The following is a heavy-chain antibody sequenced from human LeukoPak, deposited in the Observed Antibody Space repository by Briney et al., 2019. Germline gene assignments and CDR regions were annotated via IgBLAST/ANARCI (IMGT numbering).Heavy chain of an antibody. Sequence: ASVKVSCKASGFTFTNYDINWVRQASGQGLEWMGWMIPKSGDTGYAQKFQGRVTITTDESTSTAYIELSSLRSEDTAVYYCARVGGREWLLNYYYNMDVWGKGTTVTVSS. CDR1: GFTFTNYD. CDR3: ARVGGREWLLNYYYNMDV. D-gene: IGHD3-3*01. J-gene: IGHJ6*03. V-gene: IGHV1-8*01. CDR2: MIPKSGDT.